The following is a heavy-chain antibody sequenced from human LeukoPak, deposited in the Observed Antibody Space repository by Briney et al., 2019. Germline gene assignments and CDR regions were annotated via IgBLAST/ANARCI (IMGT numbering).Heavy chain of an antibody. J-gene: IGHJ4*02. Sequence: GASVKVSCKASGYTFINYGFSWVRQAPGQGLEWMGWVSAYNGNTNYAQKLQGRVTMTTDTSTSTAYMELRSLRSDYTAVYYCARQGSIAMFDYWGQGTLVTVSS. CDR2: VSAYNGNT. CDR1: GYTFINYG. CDR3: ARQGSIAMFDY. V-gene: IGHV1-18*01. D-gene: IGHD6-6*01.